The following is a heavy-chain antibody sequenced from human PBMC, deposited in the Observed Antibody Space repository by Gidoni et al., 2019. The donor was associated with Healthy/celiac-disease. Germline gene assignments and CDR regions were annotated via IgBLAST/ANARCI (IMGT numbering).Heavy chain of an antibody. CDR3: AKSPMAVAGDY. D-gene: IGHD6-13*01. Sequence: EVQLLESGGGLVQPGGSLRLSCAASGFTFSNYGMAWVRQAPGKGLEWVSLICGGGGGTFYADSVKGRFTISRDNSENTLYLQMNSLRAEDTAVYYCAKSPMAVAGDYWGQGTLVTVSS. CDR2: ICGGGGGT. CDR1: GFTFSNYG. J-gene: IGHJ4*02. V-gene: IGHV3-23*01.